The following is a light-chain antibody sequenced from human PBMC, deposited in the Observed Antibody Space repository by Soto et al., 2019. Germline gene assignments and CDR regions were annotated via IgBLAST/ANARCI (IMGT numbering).Light chain of an antibody. J-gene: IGKJ4*01. CDR3: QQYKSYSLT. V-gene: IGKV1-5*01. CDR2: DAS. CDR1: QSISSW. Sequence: DIQMTQSPSTLSASVGDRVTITCRASQSISSWLAWYQQKLGKAPKLLIYDASSLESGVPSRFSGSGSGTEFTVSISSLQPDDFATYYCQQYKSYSLTFGGGTKVDI.